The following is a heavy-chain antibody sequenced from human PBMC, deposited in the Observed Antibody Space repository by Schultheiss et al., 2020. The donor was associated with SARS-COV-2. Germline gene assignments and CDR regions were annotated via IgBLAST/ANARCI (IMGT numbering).Heavy chain of an antibody. CDR2: IYTSGST. J-gene: IGHJ4*02. D-gene: IGHD3-3*01. CDR3: ARDSVFGVVIPIVPFDY. V-gene: IGHV4-4*07. CDR1: GGSISSYY. Sequence: SETLSLTCTVSGGSISSYYWSWIRQPAGKGLEWIGRIYTSGSTNYNQSLKSRVTISVDTSKNQFSLKLSSVTAADTAVYYCARDSVFGVVIPIVPFDYWGQGTLVTVSS.